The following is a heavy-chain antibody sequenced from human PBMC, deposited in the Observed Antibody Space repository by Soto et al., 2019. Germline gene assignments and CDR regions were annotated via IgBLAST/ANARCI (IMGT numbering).Heavy chain of an antibody. Sequence: SHTLSLTCAISGDSVSSNSAAWNLIRQSPSRGLEWLGRTYYRSKWYNDYAVSVKSRITINPDTSKNQFSLQLNSVTPEDTAVYYCARGLNYYDSSEQGLEYWGEGTLVTVS. V-gene: IGHV6-1*01. CDR1: GDSVSSNSAA. CDR3: ARGLNYYDSSEQGLEY. D-gene: IGHD3-22*01. J-gene: IGHJ4*02. CDR2: TYYRSKWYN.